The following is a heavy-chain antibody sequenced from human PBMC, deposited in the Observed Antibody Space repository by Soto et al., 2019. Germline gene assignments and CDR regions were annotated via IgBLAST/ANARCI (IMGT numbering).Heavy chain of an antibody. CDR3: ARDLGYCSGGSCDQGDY. CDR2: IIPILGIA. D-gene: IGHD2-15*01. Sequence: VQLVQSGAEVKKPGSSVKVSCKASGGTFSSYTISWVRQAPGQGLEWMGRIIPILGIANYAQKFQGRVTITADKSTSTAYMELSSLRSEDTAVYYCARDLGYCSGGSCDQGDYWGQGTLVTVSS. V-gene: IGHV1-69*08. J-gene: IGHJ4*02. CDR1: GGTFSSYT.